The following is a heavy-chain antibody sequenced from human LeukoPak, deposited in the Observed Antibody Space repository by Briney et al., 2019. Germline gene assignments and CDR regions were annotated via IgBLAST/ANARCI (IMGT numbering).Heavy chain of an antibody. J-gene: IGHJ5*02. CDR1: GFTFSTYA. CDR2: ITAGGGAT. CDR3: AKDYGSTRYNWFDP. Sequence: GGSLRLSCAASGFTFSTYATSWVRQAPGKGLEWVSAITAGGGATYYTDSVKGRFTISRDNSKNTLYLQMNSLRAEDTAVYYCAKDYGSTRYNWFDPWGQGTLVAVSS. D-gene: IGHD2-2*01. V-gene: IGHV3-23*01.